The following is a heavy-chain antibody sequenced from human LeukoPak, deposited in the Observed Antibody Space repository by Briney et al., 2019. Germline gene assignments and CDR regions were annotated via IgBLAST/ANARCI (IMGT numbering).Heavy chain of an antibody. D-gene: IGHD3-16*01. V-gene: IGHV3-23*01. CDR2: IGSRGTPT. CDR3: ARDQGGVGY. CDR1: GFTFINYG. Sequence: GGTLRLSCAASGFTFINYGMSWLRQAPGKGLEWVAAIGSRGTPTYYADSVKGRFTISRDNSMHTLYLQMNSLRAEDTAVYYCARDQGGVGYWGQGTLVTVSS. J-gene: IGHJ4*02.